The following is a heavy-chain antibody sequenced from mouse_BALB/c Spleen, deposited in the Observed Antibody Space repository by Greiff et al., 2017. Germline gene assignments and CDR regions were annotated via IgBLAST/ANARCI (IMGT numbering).Heavy chain of an antibody. V-gene: IGHV1S81*02. CDR3: ARIFYGNYGY. J-gene: IGHJ2*01. D-gene: IGHD2-1*01. CDR1: GYTFTSYW. CDR2: INPSNGRT. Sequence: QVQLQQPGAELVKPGASVKLSCKASGYTFTSYWMHWVKQRPGQGLEWIGEINPSNGRTNYNEKFKSKATLTVDKSSSTAYMQLSSLTSEDSAVYYCARIFYGNYGYWGQGTTLTVSS.